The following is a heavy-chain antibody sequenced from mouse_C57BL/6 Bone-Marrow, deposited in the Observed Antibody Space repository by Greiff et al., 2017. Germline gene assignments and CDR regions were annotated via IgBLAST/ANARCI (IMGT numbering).Heavy chain of an antibody. V-gene: IGHV5-6*01. CDR1: GFTFSSYG. D-gene: IGHD1-1*01. Sequence: EVQLVESGGDLVKPGGSLQLSCAASGFTFSSYGMSWVRQTPDKRLEWVATISSGGSYTYSPDSVKGRFTISRDNAKNTLYLQMRSLKSEDTAMYYWARRGYGSSWDYWGQGTTLTVAS. J-gene: IGHJ2*01. CDR2: ISSGGSYT. CDR3: ARRGYGSSWDY.